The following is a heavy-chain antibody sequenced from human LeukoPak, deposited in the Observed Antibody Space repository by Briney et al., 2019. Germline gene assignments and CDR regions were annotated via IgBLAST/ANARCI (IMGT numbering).Heavy chain of an antibody. CDR1: GFNFRSYG. J-gene: IGHJ4*02. V-gene: IGHV3-30*19. CDR2: ISYDGSNK. D-gene: IGHD3-3*01. Sequence: GGSLRLSCVASGFNFRSYGMHWVRQAPGKGLEWVAVISYDGSNKYYADSVKGRFTISRDNSKNTLYLQMNSLRAEDTAVYYCARDRDFWSGYFDYWGQGTLVTVSS. CDR3: ARDRDFWSGYFDY.